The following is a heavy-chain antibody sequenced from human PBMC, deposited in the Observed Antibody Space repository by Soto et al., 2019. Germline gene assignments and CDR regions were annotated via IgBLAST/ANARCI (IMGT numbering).Heavy chain of an antibody. V-gene: IGHV4-39*01. J-gene: IGHJ4*02. Sequence: SETLSLTCTVSGGSIYRSGYYWGWIRQPPGRGLEWIGNIDYNGVTYSNPSLKSRVTISRDTSKNQFSLKLTSVTAADTALYYCGKVLVGATGHTDSDSWGPGTLVTVST. CDR1: GGSIYRSGYY. D-gene: IGHD2-15*01. CDR2: IDYNGVT. CDR3: GKVLVGATGHTDSDS.